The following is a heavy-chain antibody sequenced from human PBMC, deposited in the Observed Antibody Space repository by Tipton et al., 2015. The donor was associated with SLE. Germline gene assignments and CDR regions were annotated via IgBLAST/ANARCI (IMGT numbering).Heavy chain of an antibody. CDR3: ARVSSSSPYFDY. D-gene: IGHD6-6*01. CDR1: GFTFSSYA. Sequence: GSLRLSCAASGFTFSSYAMSWVRQAPGKGLEWVSAISGSGCSTYYADSVKGRFTISRDNAKNSLYLQMNSLRAEDTAVYYCARVSSSSPYFDYWDQGTLVTVSS. V-gene: IGHV3-23*01. CDR2: ISGSGCST. J-gene: IGHJ4*02.